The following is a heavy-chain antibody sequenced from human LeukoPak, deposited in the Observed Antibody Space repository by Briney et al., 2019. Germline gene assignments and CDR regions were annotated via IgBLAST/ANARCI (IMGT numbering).Heavy chain of an antibody. J-gene: IGHJ4*02. D-gene: IGHD3-3*01. CDR1: GASYNAYY. V-gene: IGHV4-34*01. CDR3: AVGITILGVAASFDS. CDR2: IDHRGTA. Sequence: NPSETLSLTCAVSGASYNAYYWSWIRQPPGKGLEWIGDIDHRGTATYNPSLKSRLTISADASKNQFSLKLNSVTDADTAVYYCAVGITILGVAASFDSWGQGNLVIVSS.